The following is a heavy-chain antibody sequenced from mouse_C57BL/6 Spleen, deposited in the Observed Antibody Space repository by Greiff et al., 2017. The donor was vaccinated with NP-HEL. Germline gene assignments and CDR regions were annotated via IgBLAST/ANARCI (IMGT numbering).Heavy chain of an antibody. D-gene: IGHD2-1*01. J-gene: IGHJ2*01. V-gene: IGHV1S81*02. Sequence: VQLQQSGAELVKPGASVNLSCKASGYTLTSYWMHWVKQRPGQGLEWIGEINPSNGRTNYNEKFKSKATLTVDKSSSTAYMQLSRPTSEDSAVYYCARLLINFDYWGQGTALTVSS. CDR2: INPSNGRT. CDR3: ARLLINFDY. CDR1: GYTLTSYW.